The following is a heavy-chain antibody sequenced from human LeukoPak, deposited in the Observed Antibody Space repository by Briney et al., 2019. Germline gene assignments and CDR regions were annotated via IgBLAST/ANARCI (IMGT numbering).Heavy chain of an antibody. CDR2: IYYSGST. J-gene: IGHJ4*02. CDR1: GGSISSYY. Sequence: SETLSLTCTVSGGSISSYYWSWIRQPPGKGLEWIGYIYYSGSTNYNPSLKSRVTISVDTSKNQFSLKLSSVTAADTAVYYCARATDRGVIAYRGQGTLVTVSS. D-gene: IGHD3-3*01. CDR3: ARATDRGVIAY. V-gene: IGHV4-59*01.